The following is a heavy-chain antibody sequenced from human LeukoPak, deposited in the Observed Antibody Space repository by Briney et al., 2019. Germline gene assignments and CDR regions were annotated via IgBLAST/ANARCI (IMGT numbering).Heavy chain of an antibody. CDR1: GFTFSSYG. D-gene: IGHD3-10*02. CDR2: ISYDGSNK. CDR3: AKDRAVFAGFDP. V-gene: IGHV3-30*18. Sequence: PPGGSLRLSCAASGFTFSSYGMHWVRQAPGKGLEWVAVISYDGSNKYYADSVKGRFTISRDNSKNTLYLQMNSLRAEDTAVYYCAKDRAVFAGFDPWGQGTLVTVSS. J-gene: IGHJ5*02.